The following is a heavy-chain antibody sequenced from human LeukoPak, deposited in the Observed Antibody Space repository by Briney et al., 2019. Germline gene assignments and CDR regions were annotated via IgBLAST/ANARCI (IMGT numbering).Heavy chain of an antibody. CDR1: GFTFSSYA. D-gene: IGHD3-10*01. V-gene: IGHV3-23*01. CDR3: AKEGPMVRGVIICYYFDY. CDR2: ISGSGGST. Sequence: GGSLRLSCAASGFTFSSYAMSWVRQAPGKGLEWVSAISGSGGSTYYADSVKGRFTISRDNSKNTLYLQMNSLRAEDTAVYYCAKEGPMVRGVIICYYFDYWGQGTLVTVSS. J-gene: IGHJ4*02.